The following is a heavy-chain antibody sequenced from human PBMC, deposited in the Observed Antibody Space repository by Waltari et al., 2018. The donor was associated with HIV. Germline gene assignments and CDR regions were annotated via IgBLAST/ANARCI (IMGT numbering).Heavy chain of an antibody. Sequence: EVQLLESGGGLVQPGGSRRLFCAASGFAYVSYAITWVRQSPEGWLEWVAAVSGSGAKSFYADSVKGRFTISRDNSKNTVFLQMNSLRAADTAIYYCAKAYYENTAYYYDFWGRGTRVTVS. J-gene: IGHJ4*02. CDR3: AKAYYENTAYYYDF. CDR2: VSGSGAKS. CDR1: GFAYVSYA. V-gene: IGHV3-23*01. D-gene: IGHD3-22*01.